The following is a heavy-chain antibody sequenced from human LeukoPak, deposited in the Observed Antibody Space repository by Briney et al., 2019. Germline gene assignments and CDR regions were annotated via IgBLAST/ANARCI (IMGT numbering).Heavy chain of an antibody. V-gene: IGHV3-9*01. Sequence: GGSLRLSCAASGFTFDDYAMHWVRHAPGKGLEWVSGISWNSGSIGYADSVKGRFTISRDNAKNSLYLQMNSLRAEDTALYYCAKEFDVDTAEDAFDIWGQGTMVTVSS. D-gene: IGHD5-18*01. CDR2: ISWNSGSI. CDR3: AKEFDVDTAEDAFDI. CDR1: GFTFDDYA. J-gene: IGHJ3*02.